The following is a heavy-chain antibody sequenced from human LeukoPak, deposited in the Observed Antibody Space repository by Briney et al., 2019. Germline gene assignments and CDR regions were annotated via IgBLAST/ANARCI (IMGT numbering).Heavy chain of an antibody. V-gene: IGHV3-21*01. D-gene: IGHD2-2*01. CDR3: ARDPGGFQLPYYFDY. CDR2: ISRSSSYI. Sequence: PGGSLRLSCAASGFTFSSYSMNWVRQAPGKGLEWVSSISRSSSYIYYADSVKGRFTIYRDNAKNSLYLQMNSLRAEDTAVYYCARDPGGFQLPYYFDYWGQGTLVTVSS. CDR1: GFTFSSYS. J-gene: IGHJ4*02.